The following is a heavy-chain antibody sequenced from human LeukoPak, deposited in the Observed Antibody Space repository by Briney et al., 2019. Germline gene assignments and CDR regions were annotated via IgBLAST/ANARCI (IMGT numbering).Heavy chain of an antibody. V-gene: IGHV3-33*01. CDR1: GFTFSSYG. D-gene: IGHD3-22*01. CDR3: ARDGYSVSSGYAFDT. CDR2: IWYDGSNK. Sequence: GRSLRLSYAACGFTFSSYGMHWLRQAPGKGLEWVAVIWYDGSNKYYADSVKGRFTISRDNSKNTLYLQMNSLRAEDTAVYYCARDGYSVSSGYAFDTSGAGTMVTVSS. J-gene: IGHJ3*02.